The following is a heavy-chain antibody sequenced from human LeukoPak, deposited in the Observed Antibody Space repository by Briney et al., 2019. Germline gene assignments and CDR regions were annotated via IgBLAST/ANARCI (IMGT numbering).Heavy chain of an antibody. J-gene: IGHJ4*02. CDR2: ISYDGGNE. V-gene: IGHV3-30*18. CDR3: AKEFSSHFDY. Sequence: GGSLGLSCAASGFTLSSYDMHWVRQAPGKGLEWVAVISYDGGNEYYADSVKGRFTISRDNSKNTLYLQMNSLRAEDTAVYYCAKEFSSHFDYWGQGTLVTVSS. CDR1: GFTLSSYD. D-gene: IGHD2-2*01.